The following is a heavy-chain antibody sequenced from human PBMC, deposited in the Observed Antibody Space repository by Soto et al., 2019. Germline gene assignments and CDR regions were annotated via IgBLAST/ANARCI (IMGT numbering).Heavy chain of an antibody. J-gene: IGHJ6*02. D-gene: IGHD3-16*01. CDR3: ARGNPFNYAGFDV. Sequence: QAHLEQSGAELKRPGASVKVSCKASGYAFSDFDINWLRQASGQGPEWMGWMNAKSGDTFFAQRFQGKFNMTWDTSLSTAYMEVGSLTSDDTAIYYCARGNPFNYAGFDVWGQGTTVAVSS. CDR2: MNAKSGDT. CDR1: GYAFSDFD. V-gene: IGHV1-8*01.